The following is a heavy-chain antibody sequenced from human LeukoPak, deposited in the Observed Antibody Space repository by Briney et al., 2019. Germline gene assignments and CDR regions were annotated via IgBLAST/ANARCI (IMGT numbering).Heavy chain of an antibody. D-gene: IGHD3-16*01. V-gene: IGHV6-1*01. CDR1: GDSVSSNTAA. CDR2: TFYRSKWNY. Sequence: SSQTLSLTCAVSGDSVSSNTAAWYWIRQSPSRGLEWLGRTFYRSKWNYEYAVSVRTRITITVDTSKNQFSLQLRSVTPEDTAVYYCARGPSDDQGLDHWGQGTLVTVSS. CDR3: ARGPSDDQGLDH. J-gene: IGHJ4*02.